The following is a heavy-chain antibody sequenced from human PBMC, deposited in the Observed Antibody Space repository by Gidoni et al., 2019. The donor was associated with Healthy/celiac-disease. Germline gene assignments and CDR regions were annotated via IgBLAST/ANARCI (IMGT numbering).Heavy chain of an antibody. V-gene: IGHV4-34*01. Sequence: QVQLQQWGAGLLKPSETLSFTCVVYGGSFSGYYWSWIRQPPGKGLEWIGEINHSGSTNYNPSLKSRVTISVDTSKNQFSLKLSSVTAADTAVYYCARAASGDYPFDYWGQGTLVTVSS. CDR3: ARAASGDYPFDY. J-gene: IGHJ4*02. D-gene: IGHD4-17*01. CDR2: INHSGST. CDR1: GGSFSGYY.